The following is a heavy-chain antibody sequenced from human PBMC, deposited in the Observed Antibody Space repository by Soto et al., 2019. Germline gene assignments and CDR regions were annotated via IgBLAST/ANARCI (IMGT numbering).Heavy chain of an antibody. J-gene: IGHJ6*03. CDR2: ISAYNGNT. D-gene: IGHD3-10*01. CDR1: GYTFTSYG. CDR3: ARGIEMGYGSGSKNYYYMAV. Sequence: GASVKVSCKASGYTFTSYGISWVRQAPGQGLEWMGWISAYNGNTNYAQKLQGRVTMTTDTSTSTAYMELRSLRSDDTAVYYCARGIEMGYGSGSKNYYYMAVWGKGTTVTVSS. V-gene: IGHV1-18*01.